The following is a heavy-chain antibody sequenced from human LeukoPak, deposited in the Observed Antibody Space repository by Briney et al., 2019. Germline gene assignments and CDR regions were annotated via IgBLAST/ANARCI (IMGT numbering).Heavy chain of an antibody. J-gene: IGHJ4*02. V-gene: IGHV3-74*01. D-gene: IGHD2-8*01. CDR3: ARDGPCINGLCYTDFDY. CDR1: GFTFSSSW. Sequence: GGSLRLSCGASGFTFSSSWMHWVRQAPGKGLVWVSQINSDGSITNYADFVKGRFTISRDNAKKMLYLQMNSLRAEDTAVYYCARDGPCINGLCYTDFDYWGQGTLVTVSS. CDR2: INSDGSIT.